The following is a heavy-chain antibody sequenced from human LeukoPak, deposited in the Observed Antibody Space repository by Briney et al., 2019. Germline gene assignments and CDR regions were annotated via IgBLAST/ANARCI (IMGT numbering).Heavy chain of an antibody. CDR3: ARVFHARSPYDYGDYYFDY. Sequence: SETLSLTCAVCGGSFHGYYWSWIRQPPGKGLEWIGEINHSGSTNYNPSLKSRVTISVDTSKNQFSLKLSSVTAADTAVYYCARVFHARSPYDYGDYYFDYWGQGTLVTVSS. CDR1: GGSFHGYY. D-gene: IGHD4-17*01. V-gene: IGHV4-34*01. CDR2: INHSGST. J-gene: IGHJ4*02.